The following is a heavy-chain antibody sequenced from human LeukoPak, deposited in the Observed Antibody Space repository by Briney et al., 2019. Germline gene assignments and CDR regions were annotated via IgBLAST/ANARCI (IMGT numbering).Heavy chain of an antibody. CDR2: INHSGST. CDR3: GREIRDYGVPPFDY. D-gene: IGHD3-3*01. Sequence: PSETLSHTCALYGGSFSGYYWSSMRQPPGKGLEWIGEINHSGSTNYNPSLKSRVTISVDTTKNQFSLKLSSVTAADAAVYYCGREIRDYGVPPFDYWGQGTLVTVSS. CDR1: GGSFSGYY. J-gene: IGHJ4*02. V-gene: IGHV4-34*01.